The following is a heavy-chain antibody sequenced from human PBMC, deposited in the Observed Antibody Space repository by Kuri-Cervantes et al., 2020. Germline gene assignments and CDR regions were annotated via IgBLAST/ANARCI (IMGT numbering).Heavy chain of an antibody. J-gene: IGHJ4*02. CDR3: AQSGDGYNGHFDY. CDR2: ISYDGSNK. V-gene: IGHV3-30-3*01. CDR1: GFTFSSYA. Sequence: GGSLRLSCAASGFTFSSYAMHWVRQAPGKGLEWVAVISYDGSNKYYADSVKGRFTISRDNSKNTLYLQMNSLRAEDTAVYYCAQSGDGYNGHFDYWGQGTLVTVSS. D-gene: IGHD5-24*01.